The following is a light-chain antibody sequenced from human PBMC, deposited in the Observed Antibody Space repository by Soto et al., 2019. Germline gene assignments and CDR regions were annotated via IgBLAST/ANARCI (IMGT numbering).Light chain of an antibody. J-gene: IGLJ3*02. V-gene: IGLV2-23*02. CDR1: SSDVGSYDL. Sequence: QSVLTQPASVSGSPGQSITISCTGTSSDVGSYDLVSWYQQHPGKAPKVMIYDVSKRPSGVSNRFSGSKSGNTASLTISGLQAEDEADYYCCSYAGSSSDWVFGGGTKLTVL. CDR2: DVS. CDR3: CSYAGSSSDWV.